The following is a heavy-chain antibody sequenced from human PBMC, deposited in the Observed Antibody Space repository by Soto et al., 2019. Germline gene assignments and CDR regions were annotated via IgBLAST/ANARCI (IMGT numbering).Heavy chain of an antibody. CDR3: TRESSVGATAR. Sequence: QPGGSLRLSCTASGFTFGDYAMSWVRQAPGKGLEWVGFIRSKAYGGTTEYAASVKGRFTISRDDSKSIAYLQMNSLKTEDTAVYYCTRESSVGATARWGQGTLVTVSS. D-gene: IGHD1-26*01. J-gene: IGHJ4*02. V-gene: IGHV3-49*04. CDR1: GFTFGDYA. CDR2: IRSKAYGGTT.